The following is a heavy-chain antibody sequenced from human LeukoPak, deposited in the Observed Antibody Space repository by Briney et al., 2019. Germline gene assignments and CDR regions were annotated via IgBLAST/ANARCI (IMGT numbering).Heavy chain of an antibody. CDR2: IRSKAYGRTT. CDR1: GFTFGDYA. CDR3: NRWFKESRFMEWPPAY. J-gene: IGHJ4*02. Sequence: GGSLRLSCTGSGFTFGDYAMTWVRQAPGKGLEFVGLIRSKAYGRTTESAASVKGRFTISRDDSKSIAYLQMNNLKIEDTAVYYCNRWFKESRFMEWPPAYWGKGPLVTV. V-gene: IGHV3-49*04. D-gene: IGHD3-3*01.